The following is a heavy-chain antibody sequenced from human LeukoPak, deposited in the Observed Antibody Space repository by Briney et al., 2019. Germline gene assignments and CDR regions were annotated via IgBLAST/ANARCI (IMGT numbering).Heavy chain of an antibody. Sequence: GGSLRLSCAASRFTFSSFWMHWVRQAPGKGLVWVSRINTDGNDATYADSVKGRFTISRDNAKRTLYLQMKSLRAEDTGVFYCARGGKLEPTALASWGQGTLVTVSS. CDR2: INTDGNDA. D-gene: IGHD2-2*01. CDR1: RFTFSSFW. V-gene: IGHV3-74*01. J-gene: IGHJ4*02. CDR3: ARGGKLEPTALAS.